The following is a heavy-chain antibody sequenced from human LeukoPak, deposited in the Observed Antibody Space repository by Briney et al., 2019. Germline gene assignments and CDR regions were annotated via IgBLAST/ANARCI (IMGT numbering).Heavy chain of an antibody. J-gene: IGHJ4*02. CDR1: GFTFNQYA. CDR3: VRGADTGYSSDS. Sequence: GGSLRLSCVASGFTFNQYAMSWVRQAPGKGLVWVSRINSDGRSTNYADSVKGRFSISRDNAENTLYLQMNSLRVEDTAVYYCVRGADTGYSSDSWGQGTLVTVSS. CDR2: INSDGRST. D-gene: IGHD3-9*01. V-gene: IGHV3-74*01.